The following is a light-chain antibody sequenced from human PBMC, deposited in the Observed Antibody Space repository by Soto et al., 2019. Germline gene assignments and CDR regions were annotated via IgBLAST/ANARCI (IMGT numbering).Light chain of an antibody. V-gene: IGKV3-20*01. J-gene: IGKJ1*01. Sequence: TVLTQSPGTLSLSPGERATLSGRASESVSNNYLGWCHEKPGPAPSLLIYGTYNRDTGIPDRFSGSGAGKDFALYSSRLEREGFSVYYSQQYGKAATFGQGTK. CDR1: ESVSNNY. CDR2: GTY. CDR3: QQYGKAAT.